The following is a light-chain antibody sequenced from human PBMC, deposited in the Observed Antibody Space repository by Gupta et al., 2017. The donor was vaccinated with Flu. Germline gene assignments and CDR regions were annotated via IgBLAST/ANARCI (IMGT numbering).Light chain of an antibody. CDR1: SSDVGGYNY. J-gene: IGLJ3*02. V-gene: IGLV2-14*01. CDR3: GSYTTSSSRV. Sequence: QSALTQPASVSGSPGQSITISCSGTSSDVGGYNYVSWYLHNPGKAPKLIIYEINNRPSGVSNRFSGSTSGNTASLTISGLQAEDEADYYCGSYTTSSSRVFGGGTRLTVL. CDR2: EIN.